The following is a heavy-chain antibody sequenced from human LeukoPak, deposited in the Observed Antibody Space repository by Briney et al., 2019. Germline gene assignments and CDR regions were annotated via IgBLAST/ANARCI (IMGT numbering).Heavy chain of an antibody. CDR3: ARVGSSLGLDAFDI. CDR1: GFTFSSYG. Sequence: GGSLRLSCAASGFTFSSYGMHWVRQAPGQGLEWMGIINPSGGSTSYAQKFQGRVTMTRDTSISTAYMELSRLRSDDTAVYYCARVGSSLGLDAFDIWGQGTMVTVSS. J-gene: IGHJ3*02. V-gene: IGHV1-46*01. D-gene: IGHD6-13*01. CDR2: INPSGGST.